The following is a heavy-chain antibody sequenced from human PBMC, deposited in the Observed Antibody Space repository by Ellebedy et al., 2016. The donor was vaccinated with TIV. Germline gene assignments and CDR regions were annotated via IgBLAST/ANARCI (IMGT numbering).Heavy chain of an antibody. J-gene: IGHJ6*02. CDR3: ARALARAPGSGSYSYYYGMDV. CDR2: ISSSSSYI. Sequence: GGSLRLXXAASGFTFSSYSMNWVRQAPGKGLEWVSSISSSSSYIYYADSVKGRFTISRDNAKNSLYLQMNSLRAEDTAVYYCARALARAPGSGSYSYYYGMDVWGQGTTVTVSS. CDR1: GFTFSSYS. D-gene: IGHD3-10*01. V-gene: IGHV3-21*01.